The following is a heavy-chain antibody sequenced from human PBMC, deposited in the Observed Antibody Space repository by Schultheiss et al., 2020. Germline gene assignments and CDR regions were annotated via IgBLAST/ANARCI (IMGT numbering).Heavy chain of an antibody. Sequence: GGSLRLSCAASGFTFSSYAMHWVRQAPGKGLEWVAVISYDGSNKYYADSVKGRFTISRDNSKNTLYLQMNSLRVEDTAVYYCARRAQGGYDDYWGQGTLVNVSS. V-gene: IGHV3-30-3*01. CDR2: ISYDGSNK. CDR3: ARRAQGGYDDY. CDR1: GFTFSSYA. J-gene: IGHJ4*02. D-gene: IGHD5-12*01.